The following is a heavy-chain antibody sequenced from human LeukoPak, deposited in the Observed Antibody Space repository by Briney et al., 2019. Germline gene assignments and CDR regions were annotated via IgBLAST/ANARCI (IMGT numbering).Heavy chain of an antibody. CDR3: AKTIPSGDWSRDP. Sequence: SGGSLRLSCAASGFTFSSYGMHWVRQAPGKGLEWVAVISYDGSNKYYADSVKGRLTISRDTSKNTLFLQMNSLRTEDTAVYYCAKTIPSGDWSRDPWGQGTLVTVSS. CDR2: ISYDGSNK. CDR1: GFTFSSYG. D-gene: IGHD2-21*02. V-gene: IGHV3-30*18. J-gene: IGHJ5*02.